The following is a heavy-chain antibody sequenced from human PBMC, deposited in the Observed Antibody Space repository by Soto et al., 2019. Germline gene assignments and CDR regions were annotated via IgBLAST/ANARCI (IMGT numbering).Heavy chain of an antibody. J-gene: IGHJ4*02. CDR2: ISNDGSNK. Sequence: QVQLVESGGGVVQPGRSLRLSCAASGFSFSIYGMHWVRQAPGKGLEWVAVISNDGSNKYYADSVKGRFTISRENSKNTLFLQMNSLRADDTAVYYCAKEGLATRICWGQGTLVTVSS. CDR1: GFSFSIYG. V-gene: IGHV3-30*18. CDR3: AKEGLATRIC. D-gene: IGHD5-12*01.